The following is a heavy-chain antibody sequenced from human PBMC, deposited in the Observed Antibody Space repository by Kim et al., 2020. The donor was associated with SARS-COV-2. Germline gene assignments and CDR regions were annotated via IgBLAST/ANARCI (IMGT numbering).Heavy chain of an antibody. CDR1: GFTFSSYG. D-gene: IGHD2-15*01. CDR3: AKTGPVYCSGGSCYSYYYYYGMDV. CDR2: ISYDGSNK. Sequence: GGSLRLSCAASGFTFSSYGMHWVRQAPGKGLEWVAVISYDGSNKYYADSVKGRFTISRDNSKNTLYLQMNSLRAEDTAVYYCAKTGPVYCSGGSCYSYYYYYGMDVWGQGTTVTVSS. V-gene: IGHV3-30*18. J-gene: IGHJ6*02.